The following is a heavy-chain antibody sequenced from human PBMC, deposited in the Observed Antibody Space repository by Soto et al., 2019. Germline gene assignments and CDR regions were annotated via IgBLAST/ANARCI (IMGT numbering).Heavy chain of an antibody. CDR3: ARAGLYYDATGYAN. CDR1: VYSFATSG. CDR2: ISVYNGNT. D-gene: IGHD3-22*01. J-gene: IGHJ4*02. V-gene: IGHV1-18*01. Sequence: QVKLVQSGTEVKKPGASIKFSCKASVYSFATSGMSWVRQAPGQGLEWLGWISVYNGNTNYDQNHQERVTMKIGTHANTAYLEVRNLGSDDTAVYYCARAGLYYDATGYANCGQGTLGTVSS.